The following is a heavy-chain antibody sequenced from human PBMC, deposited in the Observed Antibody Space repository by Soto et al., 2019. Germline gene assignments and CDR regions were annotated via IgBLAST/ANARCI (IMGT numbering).Heavy chain of an antibody. CDR1: GFTFSSYS. J-gene: IGHJ4*02. D-gene: IGHD4-4*01. V-gene: IGHV3-21*01. Sequence: PGGSLRLSCAASGFTFSSYSMNWVRQAPGKGLEWVSSISSSSSYIYYAESVKGRFTISRDNAKNSLYLQMNSLRAEDTAVYYCARQGLQSSYWGQGTLVTVSS. CDR3: ARQGLQSSY. CDR2: ISSSSSYI.